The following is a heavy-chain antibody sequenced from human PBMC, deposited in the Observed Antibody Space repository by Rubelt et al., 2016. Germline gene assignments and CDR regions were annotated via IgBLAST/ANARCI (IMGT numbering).Heavy chain of an antibody. CDR2: ISAYNGNT. D-gene: IGHD6-19*01. CDR3: ARDGVFSSGWYYFDY. CDR1: GYTFTSSS. J-gene: IGHJ4*02. V-gene: IGHV1-18*01. Sequence: QVQLVQSGAEVKKPGASVKVSGKTSGYTFTSSSITWVRQAPGQGIEWMGWISAYNGNTTIAQKLQGRVTMTTDTSKITVYMELRSLRSDDTAVYYCARDGVFSSGWYYFDYWGQGTLVTVAS.